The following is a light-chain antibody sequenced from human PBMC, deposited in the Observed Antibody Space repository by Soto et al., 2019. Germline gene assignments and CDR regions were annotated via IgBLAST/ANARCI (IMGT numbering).Light chain of an antibody. CDR3: QHNYSTPPT. CDR2: GAS. J-gene: IGKJ1*01. V-gene: IGKV1-39*01. CDR1: QTIGTN. Sequence: DIQMTQSPSSLSASVGDRVSITCRASQTIGTNLNWYQQKQGKAPTVLLYGASTLQGGMPSRFSGSGSGTDFTLTISSLQPEDFATYYCQHNYSTPPTFGQGTKVESK.